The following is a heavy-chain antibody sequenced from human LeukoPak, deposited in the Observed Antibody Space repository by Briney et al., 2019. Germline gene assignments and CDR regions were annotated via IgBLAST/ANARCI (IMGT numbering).Heavy chain of an antibody. CDR1: GYTFTAYY. CDR2: INPSGDST. Sequence: ASVQVSCKASGYTFTAYYIHWVRQAPRHGLEWMGWINPSGDSTRYAQKFRGRVTMTRDMSTSTAYMELRSLRSDDTAVYYCARDQGGYDSEDYFDYWGQGTLVTVSS. D-gene: IGHD5-12*01. J-gene: IGHJ4*02. CDR3: ARDQGGYDSEDYFDY. V-gene: IGHV1-46*01.